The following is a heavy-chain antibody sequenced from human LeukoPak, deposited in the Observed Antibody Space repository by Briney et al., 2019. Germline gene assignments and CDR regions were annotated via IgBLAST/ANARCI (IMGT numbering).Heavy chain of an antibody. CDR3: ARGAPPLGYCSGGSCPPWFDP. Sequence: SETLSLTCAVYGGSFSSYYWGWIRQPPGKGLEWIGSIYYSGSTYYNPSLKSRVTISVDTSKNQFSLKLSSVTAADTAVYYCARGAPPLGYCSGGSCPPWFDPWGQGTLVTVSS. CDR2: IYYSGST. V-gene: IGHV4-39*07. CDR1: GGSFSSYY. J-gene: IGHJ5*02. D-gene: IGHD2-15*01.